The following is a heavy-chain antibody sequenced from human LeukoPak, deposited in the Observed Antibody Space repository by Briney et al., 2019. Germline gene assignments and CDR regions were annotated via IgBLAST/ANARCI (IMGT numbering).Heavy chain of an antibody. Sequence: SETLSLTCSVSGGSISGHYWSWIRQPPGKGLEWIGYIDYSGSTNNNPSLKSRVTISVDTSNNQLSLKLTSVTAADTAVYYCARTTEGGYTYDYFYYYYMDVWGKGTTVTISS. CDR2: IDYSGST. V-gene: IGHV4-59*11. J-gene: IGHJ6*03. CDR3: ARTTEGGYTYDYFYYYYMDV. D-gene: IGHD5-18*01. CDR1: GGSISGHY.